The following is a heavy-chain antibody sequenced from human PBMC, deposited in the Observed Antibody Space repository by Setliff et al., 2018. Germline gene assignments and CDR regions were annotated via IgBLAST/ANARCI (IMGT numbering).Heavy chain of an antibody. CDR3: ARTPAAGTGDAFDI. V-gene: IGHV4-30-4*08. Sequence: ASETLSLTCTVSGGSGDYYWSWIRQPPGKGLEWIGYISNSGSTYYKSSLKSRLTISIDTSKSQFSLKLGSVTAADTAMYYCARTPAAGTGDAFDIWGQGTMVTV. D-gene: IGHD6-13*01. CDR2: ISNSGST. J-gene: IGHJ3*02. CDR1: GGSGDYY.